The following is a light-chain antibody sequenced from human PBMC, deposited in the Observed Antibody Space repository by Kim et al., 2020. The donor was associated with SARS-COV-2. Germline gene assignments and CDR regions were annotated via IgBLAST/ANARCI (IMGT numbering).Light chain of an antibody. CDR3: QQYNSISGT. J-gene: IGKJ1*01. V-gene: IGKV1-5*03. Sequence: ASVGDRVTITGRASQSISSWLAWYQQKPGKAPKLLIYKASSLESGVPSRFSGSGSGAEFTLTISSLQPDDFATYYCQQYNSISGTFGQGTKVDIK. CDR1: QSISSW. CDR2: KAS.